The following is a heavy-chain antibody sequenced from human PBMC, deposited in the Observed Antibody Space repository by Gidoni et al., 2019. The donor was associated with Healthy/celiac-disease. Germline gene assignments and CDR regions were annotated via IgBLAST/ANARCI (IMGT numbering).Heavy chain of an antibody. Sequence: EVQLVQSGAEVKKPGESLRISCKGSGYSFTSYWISWVRQMPGKGLEWMGRIDPSDSYTNYNPSFQGHVTISADKSISTAYLQWSSLKASDTAMYYCARDLYSNYWFDPWGQGTLVTVSS. CDR1: GYSFTSYW. D-gene: IGHD4-4*01. V-gene: IGHV5-10-1*01. CDR3: ARDLYSNYWFDP. J-gene: IGHJ5*02. CDR2: IDPSDSYT.